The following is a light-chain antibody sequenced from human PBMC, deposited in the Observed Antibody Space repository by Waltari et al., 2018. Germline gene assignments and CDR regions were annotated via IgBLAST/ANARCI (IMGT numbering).Light chain of an antibody. CDR1: QDISSK. CDR2: AAS. J-gene: IGKJ4*01. Sequence: DIQMIHSPSSLSASVGDTVTITCRASQDISSKLDWIQQKLGKAPKLLIDAASTLQSGVPSRFSGSGSGAEFTLTISSLQPEDFAGYYCLQHNSYPLTFGGGTKVEIK. V-gene: IGKV1-17*01. CDR3: LQHNSYPLT.